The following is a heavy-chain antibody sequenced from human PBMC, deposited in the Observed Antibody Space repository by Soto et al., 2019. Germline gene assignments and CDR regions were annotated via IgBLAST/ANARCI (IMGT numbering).Heavy chain of an antibody. CDR3: ARAAYYYGSGSYGFDY. Sequence: PGGSLRLSCAASGFTFSSYWMSWVRQAPGKGLEWVANIKQDGSEKYYVDSVKGRFTISRDNAKNSLYLQMNSLRAEDTAVYYCARAAYYYGSGSYGFDYWGQGTLVTVSS. CDR1: GFTFSSYW. V-gene: IGHV3-7*01. D-gene: IGHD3-10*01. CDR2: IKQDGSEK. J-gene: IGHJ4*02.